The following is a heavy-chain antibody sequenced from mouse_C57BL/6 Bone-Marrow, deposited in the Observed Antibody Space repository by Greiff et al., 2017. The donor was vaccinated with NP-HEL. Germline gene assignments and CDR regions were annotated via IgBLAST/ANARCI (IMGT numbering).Heavy chain of an antibody. CDR1: GFTFSSYG. CDR3: ARHELRAY. Sequence: EVQLQESGGDLVKPGGSLKLSCAASGFTFSSYGMSWVRQTPDKRLEWVATISSGGSYTYYPDSVKGRFTISRDNAKNTLYLQMSSLKSEDTAMYYCARHELRAYWGQGTLVTVSA. J-gene: IGHJ3*01. V-gene: IGHV5-6*01. CDR2: ISSGGSYT.